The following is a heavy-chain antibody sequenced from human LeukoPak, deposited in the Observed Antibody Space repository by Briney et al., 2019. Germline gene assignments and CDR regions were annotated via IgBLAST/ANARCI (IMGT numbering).Heavy chain of an antibody. Sequence: ASLKVSCKASVYAFTGYYMHRVRQAPGQGLAWMGWINPNSGGTNYAQKFQGRVTMPRDTFISTAYMELSRLRSDATAVYYCATSTGDPGIAAAAPMVVWGKGTTVTVSS. CDR3: ATSTGDPGIAAAAPMVV. J-gene: IGHJ6*03. D-gene: IGHD6-13*01. CDR2: INPNSGGT. CDR1: VYAFTGYY. V-gene: IGHV1-2*02.